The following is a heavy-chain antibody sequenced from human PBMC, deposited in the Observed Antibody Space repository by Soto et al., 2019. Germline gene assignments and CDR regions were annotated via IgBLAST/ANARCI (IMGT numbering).Heavy chain of an antibody. V-gene: IGHV3-64D*08. CDR3: VKGGMYVSSPRPY. D-gene: IGHD2-8*01. J-gene: IGHJ4*02. CDR2: ISSNGGST. Sequence: GGSLRLSCSASGFTFSSYAMHWVRQAPGKGLEYVSAISSNGGSTHYPDSVKGRFTISRDNSKNTLYLQMSSLRPEDTAVYYCVKGGMYVSSPRPYWGQGTLVTVSS. CDR1: GFTFSSYA.